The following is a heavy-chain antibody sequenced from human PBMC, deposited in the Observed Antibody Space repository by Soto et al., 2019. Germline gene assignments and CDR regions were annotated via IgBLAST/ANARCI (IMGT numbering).Heavy chain of an antibody. J-gene: IGHJ4*02. Sequence: QLQLQESGSGLVKPSQTLSLTCAVSGGSISSGGYSWSWIRQPPGKGLEWIGYIYHSGSTHYNPFLKGRFTISVDRAKNPFSLKLSSVTAADTAVYYCARGQVVAAQHWGQGTLVTASS. CDR3: ARGQVVAAQH. V-gene: IGHV4-30-2*01. CDR1: GGSISSGGYS. CDR2: IYHSGST. D-gene: IGHD2-15*01.